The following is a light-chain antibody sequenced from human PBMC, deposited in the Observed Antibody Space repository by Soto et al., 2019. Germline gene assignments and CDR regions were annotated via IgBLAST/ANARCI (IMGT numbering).Light chain of an antibody. Sequence: EIVLTQSPATLSLSPGERATLSWMARQRISRHLAWYKQRPGLAPRLLIYDIYYRYSGIPGRFSGSVSGTDFTLTISSLEPDDSAVYSFQQRNLPRLTFGQGTKLQI. CDR2: DIY. CDR3: QQRNLPRLT. V-gene: IGKV3-11*01. J-gene: IGKJ2*01. CDR1: QRISRH.